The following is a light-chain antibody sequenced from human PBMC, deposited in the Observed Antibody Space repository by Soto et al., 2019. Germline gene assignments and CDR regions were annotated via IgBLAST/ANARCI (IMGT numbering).Light chain of an antibody. V-gene: IGLV2-14*03. CDR3: SSYTSSSSYV. Sequence: QSALTQPASVSDSPGQSITISCIGTSSDIGGFYHVSWHQQHPGKAPNLIIYDVSNRPSGVSNRFSGSKTGNTASLIISGLQAEDEADYYCSSYTSSSSYVFGSGTKLTVL. CDR1: SSDIGGFYH. CDR2: DVS. J-gene: IGLJ1*01.